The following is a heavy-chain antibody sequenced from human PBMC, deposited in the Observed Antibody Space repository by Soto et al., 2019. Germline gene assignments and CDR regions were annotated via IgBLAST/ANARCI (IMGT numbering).Heavy chain of an antibody. Sequence: GGSLRLSCAASGFTLSSYWMHWVRQAPGKGLVWVSRFNSAGSSTSYADSVKGRFTISTDNAKNTLYLQMNSLRAEDTAVYYCAREHGEWLFPSYYYYGMDVWGQGTTVTVSS. CDR2: FNSAGSST. CDR3: AREHGEWLFPSYYYYGMDV. D-gene: IGHD3-3*01. J-gene: IGHJ6*02. V-gene: IGHV3-74*01. CDR1: GFTLSSYW.